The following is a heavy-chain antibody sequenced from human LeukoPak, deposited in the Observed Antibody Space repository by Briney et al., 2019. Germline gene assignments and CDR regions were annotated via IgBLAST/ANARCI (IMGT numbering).Heavy chain of an antibody. CDR2: INQDGSEK. J-gene: IGHJ4*02. CDR1: GFTFSNYG. Sequence: GRSLRLSCAGSGFTFSNYGMHWVRQAPGKGLEWVGNINQDGSEKYYLESVKGRLTISRDNAKNSLYLQMSSLSAADTAVYFCTRDGSGTMNYWGQGTLLTVSS. V-gene: IGHV3-7*04. D-gene: IGHD3-10*01. CDR3: TRDGSGTMNY.